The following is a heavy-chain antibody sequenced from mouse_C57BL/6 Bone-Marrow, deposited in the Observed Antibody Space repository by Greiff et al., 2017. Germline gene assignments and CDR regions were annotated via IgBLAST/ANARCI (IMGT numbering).Heavy chain of an antibody. J-gene: IGHJ2*01. D-gene: IGHD1-1*01. CDR2: INPNNGGT. V-gene: IGHV1-26*01. CDR1: GYTFTDYY. CDR3: AITTVGAKDY. Sequence: VQLQQSGPELVKPGASVKISCKASGYTFTDYYMNWVKQSHGKSLEWIGDINPNNGGTSYNQKFKGKATLTVDKSSSTAYMELRSLTSEDSAVYYGAITTVGAKDYWGQGTTLTVSS.